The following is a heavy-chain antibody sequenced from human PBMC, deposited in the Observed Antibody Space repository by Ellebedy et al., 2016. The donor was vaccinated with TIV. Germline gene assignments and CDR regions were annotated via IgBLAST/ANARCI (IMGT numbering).Heavy chain of an antibody. Sequence: PSETLSLTCTVSGDSINNYFWTWIRQPPGKGLEWIGYVHHSGSTSYNPSLKSRVTISLEASKSQFSLKLTSLTAADTAVYYCARDPTDILTGQIYGMDVWGQGTTVTVSS. CDR2: VHHSGST. V-gene: IGHV4-59*01. D-gene: IGHD3-9*01. CDR3: ARDPTDILTGQIYGMDV. CDR1: GDSINNYF. J-gene: IGHJ6*02.